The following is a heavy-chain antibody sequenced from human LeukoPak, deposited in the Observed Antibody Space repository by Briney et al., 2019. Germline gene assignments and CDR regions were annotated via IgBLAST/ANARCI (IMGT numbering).Heavy chain of an antibody. J-gene: IGHJ4*02. CDR2: IYPGDSDT. V-gene: IGHV5-51*01. D-gene: IGHD5-18*01. CDR1: GYSFTSYW. Sequence: GESLKISCNSSGYSFTSYWIGWVRQMPGKGLEWMGIIYPGDSDTRYSPSFQGQVTISADKSISTAYLQWSSLKASDTAMYYCARGPDTAMVSLDYWGQGTLVTVSS. CDR3: ARGPDTAMVSLDY.